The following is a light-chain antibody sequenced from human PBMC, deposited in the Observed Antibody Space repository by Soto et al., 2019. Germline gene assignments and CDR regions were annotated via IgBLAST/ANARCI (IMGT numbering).Light chain of an antibody. CDR3: QRYNNAST. Sequence: DIQMTQSPSSLSASVGDRVTITCRASQGIRNYLAWYQQKPGKVPKLLIYAASTLQSGVPSRFSASGSGTDFTLTISSLQPEDVATYYCQRYNNASTFGQGTKVEIK. CDR1: QGIRNY. CDR2: AAS. V-gene: IGKV1-27*01. J-gene: IGKJ1*01.